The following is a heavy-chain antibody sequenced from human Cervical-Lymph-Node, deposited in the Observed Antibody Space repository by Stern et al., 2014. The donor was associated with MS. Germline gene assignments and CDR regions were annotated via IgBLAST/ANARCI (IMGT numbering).Heavy chain of an antibody. CDR1: GGTFNTNV. D-gene: IGHD6-6*01. V-gene: IGHV1-69*01. Sequence: VQLVESGAEVKKPGSSVKVSCKASGGTFNTNVISWVRQAPGQGLEWMGGIIPIFGTALYAQKFQGRVTITANESTRAVYMELCSLRSEDPAVYYCARAAYSTSSYNYWGQGTLVIVSS. J-gene: IGHJ4*02. CDR3: ARAAYSTSSYNY. CDR2: IIPIFGTA.